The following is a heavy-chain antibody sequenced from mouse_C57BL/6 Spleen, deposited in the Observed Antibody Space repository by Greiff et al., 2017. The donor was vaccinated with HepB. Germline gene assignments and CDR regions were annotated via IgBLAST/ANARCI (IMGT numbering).Heavy chain of an antibody. J-gene: IGHJ3*01. CDR3: ANYDYDRAFAY. CDR1: GYTFTDHT. D-gene: IGHD2-4*01. CDR2: IYPRDGST. V-gene: IGHV1-78*01. Sequence: VQVVESDAELVKPGASVKISCKVSGYTFTDHTIHWMKQRPEQGLEWIGYIYPRDGSTKYNEKFKGKATLTADKSSSTAYMQLNSLTSEDSAVYFCANYDYDRAFAYWGQGTLVTVSA.